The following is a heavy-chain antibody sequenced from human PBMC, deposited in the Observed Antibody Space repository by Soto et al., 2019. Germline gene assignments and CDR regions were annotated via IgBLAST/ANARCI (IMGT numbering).Heavy chain of an antibody. J-gene: IGHJ4*02. CDR1: DGSISSSSSS. D-gene: IGHD5-12*01. V-gene: IGHV4-39*01. CDR3: ARIVATINSQVDY. CDR2: IYHSGST. Sequence: SETLSLTCTVSDGSISSSSSSWGWIRQPPGKGLEWMWSIYHSGSTCSNPSLKSRLTMSVDTSKNQFSLKLSSVTAADMAVYYCARIVATINSQVDYLGQGTLVTVSS.